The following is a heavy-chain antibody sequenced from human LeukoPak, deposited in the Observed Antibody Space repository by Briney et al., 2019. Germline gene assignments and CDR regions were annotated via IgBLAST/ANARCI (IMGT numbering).Heavy chain of an antibody. D-gene: IGHD2-21*02. Sequence: ASMKVSCKASGYTFTGYYMHWVRQAPGQGLEWMGWINPNSGGTNYAQKFQGRVTMTRDTSISTAYMELSRLRSDDTAVYYCARGGVVTATNWFDPWGQGTLVTVSS. J-gene: IGHJ5*02. CDR1: GYTFTGYY. CDR3: ARGGVVTATNWFDP. V-gene: IGHV1-2*02. CDR2: INPNSGGT.